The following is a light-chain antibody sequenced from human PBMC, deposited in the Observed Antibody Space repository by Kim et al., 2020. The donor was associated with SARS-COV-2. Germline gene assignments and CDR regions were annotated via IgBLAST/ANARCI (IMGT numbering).Light chain of an antibody. Sequence: SVAPGQTASITCSGDKLWDKYACWYQQKPGQSPVLVIYQDSQRPSGIPERFSGSNSGNTATLTISGTQAMDEADYYCQAWDSSTAVFGGGTKLTVL. J-gene: IGLJ3*02. CDR1: KLWDKY. CDR3: QAWDSSTAV. CDR2: QDS. V-gene: IGLV3-1*01.